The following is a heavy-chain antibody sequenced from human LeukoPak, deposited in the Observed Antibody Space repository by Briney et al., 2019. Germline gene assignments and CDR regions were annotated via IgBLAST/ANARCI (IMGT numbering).Heavy chain of an antibody. V-gene: IGHV1-2*02. D-gene: IGHD6-13*01. CDR1: GYTFTDYY. CDR2: INANSGGT. J-gene: IGHJ4*02. CDR3: AREATYSNSPDC. Sequence: ASVKVSCKASGYTFTDYYMHWVRQAPGQGLEWVGWINANSGGTNYAQKFQGRVTMTRDTSISTAYMDLSRLTSDDTAVYYCAREATYSNSPDCWGQGTLVTVSS.